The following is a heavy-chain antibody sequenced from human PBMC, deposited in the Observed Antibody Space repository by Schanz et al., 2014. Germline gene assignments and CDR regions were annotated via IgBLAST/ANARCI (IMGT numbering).Heavy chain of an antibody. D-gene: IGHD1-26*01. CDR3: ARGARQYSGSYSPSDY. Sequence: QVQLVESGGGLVKPGGSLRLSCAASGFTFNDYYMNWIRQAPGKGLEWVSYISGSDNYISYADSVKGRFTISRDNAKNSLFLLMSSLRAEDSAVYYCARGARQYSGSYSPSDYWGQGTLVTVSS. V-gene: IGHV3-11*06. CDR2: ISGSDNYI. J-gene: IGHJ4*02. CDR1: GFTFNDYY.